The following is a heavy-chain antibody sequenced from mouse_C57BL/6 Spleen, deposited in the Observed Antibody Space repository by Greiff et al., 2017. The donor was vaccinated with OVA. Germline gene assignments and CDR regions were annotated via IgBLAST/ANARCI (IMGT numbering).Heavy chain of an antibody. D-gene: IGHD2-4*01. CDR3: ARHYYDYDYAMDY. CDR1: GFTFSSYT. J-gene: IGHJ4*01. V-gene: IGHV5-9*01. Sequence: DVKLVESGGGLVKPGGSLKLSCAASGFTFSSYTMSWVRQTPEKRLEWVATISGGGGNTYYPDSVKGRFTISRDNAKNTLYLQMSSLRSEDTALYYCARHYYDYDYAMDYWGQGTSVTVSS. CDR2: ISGGGGNT.